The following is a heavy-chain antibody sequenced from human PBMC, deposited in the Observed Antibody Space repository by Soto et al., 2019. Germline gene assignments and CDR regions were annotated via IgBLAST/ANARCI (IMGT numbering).Heavy chain of an antibody. CDR1: GFTFSSYG. CDR3: ARDRLGYRQAMYNWFDP. J-gene: IGHJ5*02. CDR2: IWYDGSNK. V-gene: IGHV3-33*01. Sequence: PGGSLRLSCAASGFTFSSYGMHWVRQAPGKGLGWVAVIWYDGSNKYYADSVKGRFTISRDNSKNTLYLQMNSLRAEDTAVYYCARDRLGYRQAMYNWFDPWGQGTLVTVSS. D-gene: IGHD6-19*01.